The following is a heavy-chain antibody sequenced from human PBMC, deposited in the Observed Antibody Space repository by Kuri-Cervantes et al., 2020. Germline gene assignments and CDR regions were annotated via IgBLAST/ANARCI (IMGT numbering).Heavy chain of an antibody. D-gene: IGHD6-13*01. CDR3: ARAGSSWYSPPGDAFDP. CDR1: GGTFSGYG. J-gene: IGHJ5*02. Sequence: SVKVSCKASGGTFSGYGINWVRQAPGQGLEWMGGIIPIFGTANYAQKFQGRVTITTDESTSTAYMELRSLRSDDTAVYYCARAGSSWYSPPGDAFDPWGQGTLVTVSS. V-gene: IGHV1-69*05. CDR2: IIPIFGTA.